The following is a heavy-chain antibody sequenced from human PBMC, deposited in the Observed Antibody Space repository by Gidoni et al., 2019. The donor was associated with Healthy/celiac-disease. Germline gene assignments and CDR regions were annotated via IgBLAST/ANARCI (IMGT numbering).Heavy chain of an antibody. V-gene: IGHV4-59*01. Sequence: QVQLQESGPGLVKPSETLSLTCTVSGGSISSSYLSWIRQPPGKGLEWIGYIYYSGSTNYNPALKSRVTISVDTSKNQFSLKLSSVTAADTAVYYCARGTLTQRGYSGYDKLSAFDIWGQGTMVTVSS. J-gene: IGHJ3*02. CDR2: IYYSGST. D-gene: IGHD5-12*01. CDR3: ARGTLTQRGYSGYDKLSAFDI. CDR1: GGSISSSY.